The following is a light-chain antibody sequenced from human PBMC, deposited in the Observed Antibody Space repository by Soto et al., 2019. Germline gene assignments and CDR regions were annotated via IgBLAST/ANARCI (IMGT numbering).Light chain of an antibody. Sequence: QSVLTQPPSVSGAPGQGVTISCTGSSSSIGSGYDVHWYQQFPGTAPKLLIYGNTNRPSGVPDRFSGSKSGTSASLAITGLQAEDEAVYYCQSSDSPLSGSEVVFGGGTQLTVL. V-gene: IGLV1-40*01. J-gene: IGLJ2*01. CDR1: SSSIGSGYD. CDR2: GNT. CDR3: QSSDSPLSGSEVV.